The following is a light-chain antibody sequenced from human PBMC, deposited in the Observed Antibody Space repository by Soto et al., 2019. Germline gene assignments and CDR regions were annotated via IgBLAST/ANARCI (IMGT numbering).Light chain of an antibody. J-gene: IGKJ1*01. V-gene: IGKV3-20*01. CDR1: QSVTSNF. Sequence: GTLSLSPGERATLSCRASQSVTSNFVAWYQQRPGQAPRLLIYGTSNRATGVPDRFSGSGSGTDFTLTISRLEPEDFAVYYCQQYGSSPRTFGQGTKVDIK. CDR2: GTS. CDR3: QQYGSSPRT.